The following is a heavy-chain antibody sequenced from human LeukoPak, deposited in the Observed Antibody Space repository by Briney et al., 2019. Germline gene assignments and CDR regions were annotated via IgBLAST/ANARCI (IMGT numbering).Heavy chain of an antibody. CDR3: GREPQQRGFDY. J-gene: IGHJ4*02. Sequence: PSETLSLTCTVSGGSISSHCWSWIRQPAGKGLEWIGRISTTGSTNYNPSLKSRVTMSVDTSNQFSLTLDSVTAADTAVYYCGREPQQRGFDYWGQGTLVTVSS. CDR1: GGSISSHC. V-gene: IGHV4-4*07. D-gene: IGHD6-13*01. CDR2: ISTTGST.